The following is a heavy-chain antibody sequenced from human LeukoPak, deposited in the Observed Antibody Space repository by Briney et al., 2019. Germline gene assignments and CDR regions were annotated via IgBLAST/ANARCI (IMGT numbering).Heavy chain of an antibody. CDR2: IYYSGST. J-gene: IGHJ4*02. Sequence: PSETLSLTCTVSGGSISSYYWSWIRQPPGKGLEWIGYIYYSGSTNYNPSLKSRVTISVDTSKNQFSLKLSSVTAADTAVYYCARDGGSSRIFDYWGQGTLVTVSS. CDR1: GGSISSYY. D-gene: IGHD6-13*01. CDR3: ARDGGSSRIFDY. V-gene: IGHV4-59*01.